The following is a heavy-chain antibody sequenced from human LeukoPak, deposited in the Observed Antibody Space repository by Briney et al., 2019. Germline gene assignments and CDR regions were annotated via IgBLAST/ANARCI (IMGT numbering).Heavy chain of an antibody. CDR2: IYTSGST. D-gene: IGHD1-14*01. CDR3: ARQPPQYYSMDV. Sequence: SETLSLTCTVSGGSFSNYYWSWIRQPAGKGLEWIGRIYTSGSTNYNPSVKSRVTMSVDTSNNQFSLKLTSVTAADTAVYYCARQPPQYYSMDVWGQGTTVTVSS. CDR1: GGSFSNYY. V-gene: IGHV4-4*07. J-gene: IGHJ6*02.